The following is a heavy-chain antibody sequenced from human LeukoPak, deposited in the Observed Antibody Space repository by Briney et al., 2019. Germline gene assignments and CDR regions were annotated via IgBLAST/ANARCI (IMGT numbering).Heavy chain of an antibody. J-gene: IGHJ4*02. V-gene: IGHV4-61*05. D-gene: IGHD4-23*01. CDR1: GGSISSSNYY. CDR2: IYYTGST. Sequence: SETLSLTCTVSGGSISSSNYYWGWIRQSPGKGLEWIGYIYYTGSTTYNPSLKSRVTISADTSKNQFSLKLSSVTAADTAVYYCARDRERWSPSFAFDYWGQGTLVTVSS. CDR3: ARDRERWSPSFAFDY.